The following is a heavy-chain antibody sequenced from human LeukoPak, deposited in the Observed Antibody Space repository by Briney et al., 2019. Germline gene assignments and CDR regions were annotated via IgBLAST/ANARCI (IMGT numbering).Heavy chain of an antibody. V-gene: IGHV4-4*07. CDR3: VGDDTGFDP. CDR1: GASISSYSF. CDR2: VFTSGST. Sequence: SETLTLTCTVSGASISSYSFWSWIRQPAGKGLEWIGRVFTSGSTNYNPSLRSRVTVSFDTSKNQFSLRLTSVTAADTAVYYCVGDDTGFDPWGQGTLVTVSS. J-gene: IGHJ5*02.